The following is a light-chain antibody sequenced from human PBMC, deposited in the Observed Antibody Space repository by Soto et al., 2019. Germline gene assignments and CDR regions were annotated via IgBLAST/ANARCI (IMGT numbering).Light chain of an antibody. V-gene: IGKV1-8*01. CDR3: QQYYSYRT. Sequence: AIRMTQSPSSFSASTGDRVTITCRASQGISSYLAWYQQKPGKAPKLLIYAASTLQSGVPSRFSGSGSGTDFTLTISCLQSEDFATYFCQQYYSYRTFGQGTK. CDR1: QGISSY. J-gene: IGKJ1*01. CDR2: AAS.